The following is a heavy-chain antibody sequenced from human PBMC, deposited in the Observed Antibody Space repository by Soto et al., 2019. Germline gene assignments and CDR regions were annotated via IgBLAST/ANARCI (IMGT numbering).Heavy chain of an antibody. J-gene: IGHJ4*02. Sequence: QVQLVQSGAEVRKPGYSVKVSCKASGGTVSRHAISWVRQAPGQGLQWMGGISPIFGTANHAQKFQSRVTINADESTSTVYMELSSLRAEDTSMYYCARGWGYDSNDYYYAYWGQGTLVIVSS. CDR2: ISPIFGTA. CDR3: ARGWGYDSNDYYYAY. CDR1: GGTVSRHA. V-gene: IGHV1-69*01. D-gene: IGHD3-22*01.